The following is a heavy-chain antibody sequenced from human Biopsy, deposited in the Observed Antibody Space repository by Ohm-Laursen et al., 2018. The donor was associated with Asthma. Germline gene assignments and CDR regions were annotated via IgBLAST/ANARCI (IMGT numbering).Heavy chain of an antibody. CDR3: SRATSTWSQSGPHFFDH. J-gene: IGHJ5*02. Sequence: SDTLSLTCTVSPGSINDCYWNWIRQFPGKGLGWIGYVHSSGSTRINPSLKSRVPVSVDTSADQVPLKLSSASAADTAIYYCSRATSTWSQSGPHFFDHWGPGTLVTVSS. CDR2: VHSSGST. CDR1: PGSINDCY. D-gene: IGHD6-13*01. V-gene: IGHV4-59*07.